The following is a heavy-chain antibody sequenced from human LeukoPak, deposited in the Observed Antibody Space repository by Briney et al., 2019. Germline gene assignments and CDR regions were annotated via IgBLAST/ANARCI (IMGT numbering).Heavy chain of an antibody. CDR2: IIPIFGTA. CDR3: ARMGQWSHSSFDY. J-gene: IGHJ4*02. CDR1: GYTFTSYG. V-gene: IGHV1-69*13. Sequence: SVKVSCKASGYTFTSYGISWVRQAPGQGLEWMGGIIPIFGTANYAQKFQGRVTITADESTSTAYMELSSLRSEDTAVYYCARMGQWSHSSFDYWGQGTLVTVSS. D-gene: IGHD2-15*01.